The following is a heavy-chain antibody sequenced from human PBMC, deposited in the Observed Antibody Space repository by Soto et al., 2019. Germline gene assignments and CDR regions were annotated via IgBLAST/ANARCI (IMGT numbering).Heavy chain of an antibody. D-gene: IGHD3-16*01. CDR2: INAYNGNT. V-gene: IGHV1-18*01. J-gene: IGHJ6*02. Sequence: GASVKVSCKASGYRFTSYGIGWVRQAPGQGLEWMGWINAYNGNTNYAQNLQGRVTLTTDTSTSTAYMELRSLRSNDTAVYYCAMVDVYVTSSPQDVWGQGTTVTVSS. CDR3: AMVDVYVTSSPQDV. CDR1: GYRFTSYG.